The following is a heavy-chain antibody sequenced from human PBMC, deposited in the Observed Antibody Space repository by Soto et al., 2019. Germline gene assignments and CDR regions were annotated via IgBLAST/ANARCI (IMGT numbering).Heavy chain of an antibody. D-gene: IGHD2-2*01. CDR1: GYTFTVYY. J-gene: IGHJ6*02. CDR3: ARSGSYCSSTSCSPPLYYYYGMDV. V-gene: IGHV1-2*04. CDR2: INPNSGGT. Sequence: ASVKVSCKASGYTFTVYYMLWVRQSPGQGLEWMGWINPNSGGTNYAQKFQGWVTMTRDTSISTAYMELSRLRSDDTAVYYCARSGSYCSSTSCSPPLYYYYGMDVWGQGTTVTVSS.